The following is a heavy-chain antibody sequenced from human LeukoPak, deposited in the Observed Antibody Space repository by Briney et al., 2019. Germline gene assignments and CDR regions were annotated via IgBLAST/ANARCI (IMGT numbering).Heavy chain of an antibody. CDR1: GFTFSNHW. J-gene: IGHJ6*02. V-gene: IGHV3-15*07. Sequence: GGSLRLSCAASGFTFSNHWMNWVRQAPGKGLEWVGRIKSKTDGGTTDYAAPVKGRFTISRDDSKNTLYLQMNSLKTEDTAVYSCTTRDYYQGMDVWGQGTTVTVSS. CDR2: IKSKTDGGTT. CDR3: TTRDYYQGMDV.